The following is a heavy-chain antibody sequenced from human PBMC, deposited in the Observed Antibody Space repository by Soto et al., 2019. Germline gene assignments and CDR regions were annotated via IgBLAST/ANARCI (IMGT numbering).Heavy chain of an antibody. CDR1: EGTFNSYA. CDR2: IIPYYNTL. Sequence: QAQVVQAGAEVRKPGSSVKLSCKASEGTFNSYAIAWVRQAPGQGLEWMGGIIPYYNTLNYAQKFQDRVTITADDSTNTVYMELSSLRSDDTAVYFCASGASRWYPYFFDSWAQGTLVTVSS. J-gene: IGHJ4*02. D-gene: IGHD6-13*01. CDR3: ASGASRWYPYFFDS. V-gene: IGHV1-69*01.